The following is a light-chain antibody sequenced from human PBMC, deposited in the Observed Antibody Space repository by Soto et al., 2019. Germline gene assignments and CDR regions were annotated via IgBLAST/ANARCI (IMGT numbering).Light chain of an antibody. CDR1: QGSSTY. CDR2: AAS. V-gene: IGKV1-9*01. Sequence: DIQLTQSPSFLSASVGDRVTITCRASQGSSTYLGWYQQKPGKAPNLLIYAASTLQDGVPSRFSGSGSGTEFTLTISSLQPEDFATYYCQQLKSYPITFGKETRLQIK. CDR3: QQLKSYPIT. J-gene: IGKJ5*01.